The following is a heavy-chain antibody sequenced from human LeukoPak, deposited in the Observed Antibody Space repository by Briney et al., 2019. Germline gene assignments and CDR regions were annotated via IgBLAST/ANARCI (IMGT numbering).Heavy chain of an antibody. Sequence: SETLSLTCAVYGGSFSGYYWSWIRQPPGKGLEWIGEINHSGSTNYNPSLKSRVTIPVDTSKNQFSLKLSSVTAADTAVYYCARQPADDYGDNFDLWGRGTLVTVSS. CDR1: GGSFSGYY. J-gene: IGHJ2*01. CDR3: ARQPADDYGDNFDL. CDR2: INHSGST. V-gene: IGHV4-34*01. D-gene: IGHD4-17*01.